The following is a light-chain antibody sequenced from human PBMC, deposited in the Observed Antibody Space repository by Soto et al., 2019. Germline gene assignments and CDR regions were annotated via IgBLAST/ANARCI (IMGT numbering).Light chain of an antibody. Sequence: SYDLTQPPSVSVSPGQTASITCSGDKLGDKYACWYQQKPGQSPVLVIYQDSKRPSGIPERLSGSNSGNTATLTISGTQAMDEADYYCQAWDSSTACYVFGTGTKVTVL. V-gene: IGLV3-1*01. CDR3: QAWDSSTACYV. CDR2: QDS. CDR1: KLGDKY. J-gene: IGLJ1*01.